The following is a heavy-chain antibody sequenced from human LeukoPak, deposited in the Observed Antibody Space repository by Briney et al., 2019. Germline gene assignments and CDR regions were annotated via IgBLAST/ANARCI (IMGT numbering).Heavy chain of an antibody. D-gene: IGHD6-13*01. CDR2: IYSGGST. Sequence: GGSLRLSCAASGFTVSSNYMSWVRQAPGKGLEWVSVIYSGGSTYYADSVKGRFTISRDNSKNTLYLQMNSLRAEDTAVYYCARTSAAGMLDYWGQGTLVTVSS. J-gene: IGHJ4*02. CDR3: ARTSAAGMLDY. V-gene: IGHV3-53*01. CDR1: GFTVSSNY.